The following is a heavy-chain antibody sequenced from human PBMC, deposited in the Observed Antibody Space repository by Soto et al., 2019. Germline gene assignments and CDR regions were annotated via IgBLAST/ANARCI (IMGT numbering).Heavy chain of an antibody. CDR3: AREEAYFDY. CDR2: INHSGST. Sequence: SETLSLTCAVYGGSFSGYYWSWIRQPPGKGLEWIGEINHSGSTNYNPSLKSRVTISVDTSKNQFSLKLSSVTAADTAVYYCAREEAYFDYWGQGTLVTVSS. V-gene: IGHV4-34*01. CDR1: GGSFSGYY. J-gene: IGHJ4*02.